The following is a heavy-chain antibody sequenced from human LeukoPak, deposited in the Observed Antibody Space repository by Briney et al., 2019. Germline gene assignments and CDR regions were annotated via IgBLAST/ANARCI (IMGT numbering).Heavy chain of an antibody. CDR1: GFTVSSNY. D-gene: IGHD2-15*01. Sequence: GGSLRLSCAASGFTVSSNYMSWVRQAPGKGLEWVSVIYSGGSTYYADSVKGRFTISRDNSKNTLYLQMNSLRAEDTAVYCCARCPGYCSGGSCYPRYYYYFDYWGQGTLVTVSS. CDR3: ARCPGYCSGGSCYPRYYYYFDY. V-gene: IGHV3-66*01. J-gene: IGHJ4*02. CDR2: IYSGGST.